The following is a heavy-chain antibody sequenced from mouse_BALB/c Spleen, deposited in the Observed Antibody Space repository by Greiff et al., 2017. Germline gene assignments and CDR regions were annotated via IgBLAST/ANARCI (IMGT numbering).Heavy chain of an antibody. CDR2: ILPGSGST. D-gene: IGHD2-1*01. V-gene: IGHV1-9*01. CDR1: GYTFSSYW. J-gene: IGHJ3*01. Sequence: QVQLKESGAELMKPGASVKISCKATGYTFSSYWIEWVKQRPGHGLEWIGEILPGSGSTNYNEKFKGKATFTADTSSNTAYMQLSSLTSEDSAVYYCARYGNYVAWFAYWGQGTLVTVSA. CDR3: ARYGNYVAWFAY.